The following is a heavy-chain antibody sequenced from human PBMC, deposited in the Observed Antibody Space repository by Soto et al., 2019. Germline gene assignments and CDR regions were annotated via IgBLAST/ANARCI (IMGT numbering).Heavy chain of an antibody. CDR2: ISPMSGAA. V-gene: IGHV1-69*19. CDR1: GGTFNTYA. D-gene: IGHD3-10*01. CDR3: AREVQVHTPAFVY. Sequence: QVQLVQSGAEMKKPGSSVKVSCQSSGGTFNTYATNWVRQAPGQGPEWMGDISPMSGAANYAPKFQGRVTITADESTGTSYMQLSSLTSEATALYFWAREVQVHTPAFVYWGQGTLVTVSS. J-gene: IGHJ4*02.